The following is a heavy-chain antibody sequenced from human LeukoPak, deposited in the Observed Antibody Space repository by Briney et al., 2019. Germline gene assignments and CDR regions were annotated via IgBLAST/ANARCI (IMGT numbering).Heavy chain of an antibody. Sequence: PGGSLRLSCAASGFTFSSYAMSWVRQAPGKGLEWVSAISGSGGSTYYADSVKGRFTISRDNSKNTLYLQMNSLRAEDTAVYYCAKGRTMLRTGVSWFDPSGQGTLVTVSS. CDR2: ISGSGGST. V-gene: IGHV3-23*01. D-gene: IGHD3-10*01. CDR3: AKGRTMLRTGVSWFDP. CDR1: GFTFSSYA. J-gene: IGHJ5*02.